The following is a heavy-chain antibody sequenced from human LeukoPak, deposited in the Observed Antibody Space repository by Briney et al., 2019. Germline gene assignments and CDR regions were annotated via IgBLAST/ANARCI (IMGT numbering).Heavy chain of an antibody. D-gene: IGHD6-19*01. Sequence: GASVKISCKASGFTLTSYYFFWVRLAPGQGLEWMGILNPKTGTTGYAQKFQGRVSMTGDTSTSTVYMELSSLRSEDSAIYYCVRDQRRIEVAGYYSDYWGQGTLVTVSA. V-gene: IGHV1-46*01. CDR2: LNPKTGTT. J-gene: IGHJ4*02. CDR3: VRDQRRIEVAGYYSDY. CDR1: GFTLTSYY.